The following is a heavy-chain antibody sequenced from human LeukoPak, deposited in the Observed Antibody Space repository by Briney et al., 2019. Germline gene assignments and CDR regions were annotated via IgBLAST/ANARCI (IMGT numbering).Heavy chain of an antibody. Sequence: GESLKISCKGSGYSFTSYWIGWVRQMPGKGLEWMGIIYPGDSDTRYGPSFQGQVTISADKSISTAYLQWSSLKASDTAMYYCARAHYYGSGNPARNWFDPWGQGTLVTVSS. J-gene: IGHJ5*02. CDR2: IYPGDSDT. CDR3: ARAHYYGSGNPARNWFDP. CDR1: GYSFTSYW. V-gene: IGHV5-51*01. D-gene: IGHD3-10*01.